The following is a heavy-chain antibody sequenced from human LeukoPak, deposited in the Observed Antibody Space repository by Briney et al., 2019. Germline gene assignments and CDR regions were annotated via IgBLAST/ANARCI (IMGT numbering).Heavy chain of an antibody. Sequence: SETLSLTCTVSGGSISSYYWSWIRQPPGKGLEWIGYIYYSGSTNYNPSLKSRVTISVDTFKNQFSLKLSSVTAADTAVYYCARARGYCSGGSCYARTHFYGMDVWGQGTTVTVSS. CDR1: GGSISSYY. CDR3: ARARGYCSGGSCYARTHFYGMDV. CDR2: IYYSGST. V-gene: IGHV4-59*01. J-gene: IGHJ6*02. D-gene: IGHD2-15*01.